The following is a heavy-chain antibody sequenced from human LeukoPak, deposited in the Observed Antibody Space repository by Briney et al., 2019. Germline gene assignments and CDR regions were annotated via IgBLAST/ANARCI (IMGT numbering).Heavy chain of an antibody. Sequence: GGSLRLSCAASGFAFRSYAMSWVRQAPGKGLEWVSAISGSGGSTYYADSVKGRFIISRDNSKNTLYLQMNSLRAEDTAVYYCAGYGSGSYGYWGQGTLVTVSS. CDR3: AGYGSGSYGY. D-gene: IGHD3-10*01. J-gene: IGHJ4*02. CDR2: ISGSGGST. V-gene: IGHV3-23*01. CDR1: GFAFRSYA.